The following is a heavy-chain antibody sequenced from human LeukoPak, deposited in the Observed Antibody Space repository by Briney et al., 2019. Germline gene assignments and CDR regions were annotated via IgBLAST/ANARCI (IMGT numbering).Heavy chain of an antibody. CDR2: IYHSGST. CDR3: ARGIRGIAVAGSLYFDY. V-gene: IGHV4-38-2*01. J-gene: IGHJ4*02. CDR1: GYSISSGYY. Sequence: PSETLSLTCAVSGYSISSGYYWGWIRQPPGKGLEWIGSIYHSGSTYYNPSLKSRVTISVDTSKNQFSLKLSSVTAADTAVYYCARGIRGIAVAGSLYFDYWGQGTLVTVSS. D-gene: IGHD6-19*01.